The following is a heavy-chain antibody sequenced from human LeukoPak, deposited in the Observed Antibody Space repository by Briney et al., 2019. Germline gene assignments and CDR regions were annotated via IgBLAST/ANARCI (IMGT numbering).Heavy chain of an antibody. CDR1: GGTSSSYA. CDR2: IIPIFGTA. Sequence: GASVKVSCKASGGTSSSYAISWVPQAPGQGLEWMGRIIPIFGTANYAQKFQGRVTITTEESTTTSSMELTSLRSEDTAVYYCARDLHNDYGSLSFGYWGQGTLVTVSS. J-gene: IGHJ4*02. D-gene: IGHD3-16*01. V-gene: IGHV1-69*05. CDR3: ARDLHNDYGSLSFGY.